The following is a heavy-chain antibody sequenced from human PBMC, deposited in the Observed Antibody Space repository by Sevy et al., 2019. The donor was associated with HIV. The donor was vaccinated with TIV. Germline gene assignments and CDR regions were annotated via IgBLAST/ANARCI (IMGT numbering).Heavy chain of an antibody. CDR2: INSDGSST. CDR3: ARVSYDFWSGYFDAFDI. CDR1: GFTFSSYW. V-gene: IGHV3-74*01. D-gene: IGHD3-3*01. Sequence: GGSLRLSCAASGFTFSSYWMHWVRQAPGKGLVWVSRINSDGSSTSYADSAKGRFTISRDNAKNTLYLQMNSLRAEDTAVYYCARVSYDFWSGYFDAFDIWGQGTMVTVSS. J-gene: IGHJ3*02.